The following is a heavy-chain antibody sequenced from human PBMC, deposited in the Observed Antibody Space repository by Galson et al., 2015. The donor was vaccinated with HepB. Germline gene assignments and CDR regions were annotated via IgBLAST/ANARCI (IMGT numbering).Heavy chain of an antibody. J-gene: IGHJ4*02. D-gene: IGHD3-22*01. CDR1: GFTFSGSA. CDR2: IRSKANSYAT. CDR3: TGGCYDSSGYCPLYYFDF. V-gene: IGHV3-73*01. Sequence: SLRLSCAASGFTFSGSAMHWVRQASGKVLEWVGRIRSKANSYATAYAASVKGRFTISRDDSKNTAYLQMNSLKTEDTAVHYCTGGCYDSSGYCPLYYFDFWGQGALVTVTS.